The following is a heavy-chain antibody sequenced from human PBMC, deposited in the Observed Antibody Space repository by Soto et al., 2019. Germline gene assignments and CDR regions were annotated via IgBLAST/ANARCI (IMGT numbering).Heavy chain of an antibody. J-gene: IGHJ3*02. D-gene: IGHD5-12*01. CDR3: AKDIFGMATITDAFDI. CDR1: GFTFSSYA. V-gene: IGHV3-23*01. Sequence: GGSLRLSCAASGFTFSSYAMSWVRQAPGKGLEWVSAISGSGGSTYYADSVRGRFTISRDNSKNTLYLQMNSLRAEDTAVYYCAKDIFGMATITDAFDIWGQGTMVTVS. CDR2: ISGSGGST.